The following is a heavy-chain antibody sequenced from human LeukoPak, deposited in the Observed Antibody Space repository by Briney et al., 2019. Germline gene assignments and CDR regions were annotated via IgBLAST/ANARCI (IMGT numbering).Heavy chain of an antibody. D-gene: IGHD3-3*01. V-gene: IGHV1-2*02. J-gene: IGHJ6*03. CDR3: ARDLERSGYSYYNFYYMAV. CDR1: GYTFTAYY. CDR2: INPSSGVA. Sequence: ASVKVSCKASGYTFTAYYMHWVRQAPGQGLEWMGWINPSSGVAKYAEKFQGRVTMTRDTSISTAYMELNRLRSDDTAVYFCARDLERSGYSYYNFYYMAVWGKGTTVTMSS.